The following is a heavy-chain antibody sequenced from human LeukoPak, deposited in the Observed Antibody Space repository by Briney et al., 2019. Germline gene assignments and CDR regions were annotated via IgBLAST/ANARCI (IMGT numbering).Heavy chain of an antibody. CDR2: IYYSGST. Sequence: SETLSLTCTVSRGSISSYYWSWIRQPPGKGLEWIGYIYYSGSTNYNPSLKSRVTLSVDTSKNQFSLKLTSVTAADTAVYYCATGIGVILTQLDYWGQGTLVTVSS. J-gene: IGHJ4*02. CDR3: ATGIGVILTQLDY. CDR1: RGSISSYY. D-gene: IGHD3-9*01. V-gene: IGHV4-59*01.